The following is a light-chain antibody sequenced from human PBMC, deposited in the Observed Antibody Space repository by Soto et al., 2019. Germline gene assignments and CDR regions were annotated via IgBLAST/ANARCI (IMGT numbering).Light chain of an antibody. CDR1: QSVSNY. CDR3: QQYSSSFRT. V-gene: IGKV3D-15*01. J-gene: IGKJ1*01. Sequence: EILMTQSPATLSVSPGERATLSCRASQSVSNYLAWFQQKPGQAPRLLIYDASNRATGIPARFSGSGSGTDFTLTISRLEPEDFAVYYCQQYSSSFRTFGQGTKVDI. CDR2: DAS.